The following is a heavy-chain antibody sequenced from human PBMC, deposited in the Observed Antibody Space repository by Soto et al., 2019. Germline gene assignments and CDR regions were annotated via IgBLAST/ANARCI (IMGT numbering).Heavy chain of an antibody. Sequence: PSETLSLTCTVSGGSISSSSYYWGWIRQPPGKGLEWIGSIYYSGSTYYNPSLKSRVTISVDTSKNQFSLKLSSVTAADTAVYYCARFLLPDYDILTGPNSQDAFDIWGQGTMVTVSS. J-gene: IGHJ3*02. CDR3: ARFLLPDYDILTGPNSQDAFDI. V-gene: IGHV4-39*01. D-gene: IGHD3-9*01. CDR2: IYYSGST. CDR1: GGSISSSSYY.